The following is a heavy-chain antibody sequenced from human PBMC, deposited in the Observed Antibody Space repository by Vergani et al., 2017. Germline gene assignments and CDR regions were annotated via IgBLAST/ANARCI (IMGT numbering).Heavy chain of an antibody. CDR1: GFSLSTSGVG. Sequence: QITLKESGPTLVKPTQTLTLTCTFSGFSLSTSGVGVGWIRQPPGKALEWLALIYWNDDKRYSPSLKSMLTITKDTSKNQVVLTMTNMDPVDTATYYCAHTPDTAMEDYYYYYMDVWGKGTTVTVSS. J-gene: IGHJ6*03. V-gene: IGHV2-5*01. D-gene: IGHD5-18*01. CDR2: IYWNDDK. CDR3: AHTPDTAMEDYYYYYMDV.